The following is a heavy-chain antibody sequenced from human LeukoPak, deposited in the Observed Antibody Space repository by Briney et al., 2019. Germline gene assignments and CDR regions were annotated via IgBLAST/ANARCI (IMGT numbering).Heavy chain of an antibody. Sequence: ASVKVSCKASGYTFTSYGISWVRQAPGQGLEWTGWISAYNGNTNYAQKLQGRVTMTTDTFTSTAYMELRSLRSDDTAVYYCARDRGPWAIGHVPFDYWGQGTLATVSS. CDR3: ARDRGPWAIGHVPFDY. V-gene: IGHV1-18*01. CDR1: GYTFTSYG. D-gene: IGHD3-10*01. CDR2: ISAYNGNT. J-gene: IGHJ4*02.